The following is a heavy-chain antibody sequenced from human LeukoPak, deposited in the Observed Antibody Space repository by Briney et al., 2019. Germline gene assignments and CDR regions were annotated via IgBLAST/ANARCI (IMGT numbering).Heavy chain of an antibody. Sequence: ASVKVSCKASGYTFSDYYMNWVRQAPGQGLEWMGWINPKTGDTYYAQKFQGRVTMTRDTSISTAYMELSRLTSDDTAVYYCARAGGRSWFDPWGQGTLVTVSS. J-gene: IGHJ5*02. CDR1: GYTFSDYY. CDR3: ARAGGRSWFDP. V-gene: IGHV1-2*02. CDR2: INPKTGDT.